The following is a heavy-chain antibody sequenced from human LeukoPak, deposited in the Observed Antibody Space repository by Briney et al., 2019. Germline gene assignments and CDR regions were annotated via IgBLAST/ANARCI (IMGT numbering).Heavy chain of an antibody. CDR1: VYTFTSYY. CDR3: APLHSSWYQGDFDY. Sequence: GASVNVSCKASVYTFTSYYMHLGRQAPGQGREWMGIINPSGGSTSYAQKFQGGVTMTRDTSTSTVYMELSSLRSEDTAVYYCAPLHSSWYQGDFDYWGQGTLVTVSS. V-gene: IGHV1-46*01. D-gene: IGHD6-13*01. J-gene: IGHJ4*02. CDR2: INPSGGST.